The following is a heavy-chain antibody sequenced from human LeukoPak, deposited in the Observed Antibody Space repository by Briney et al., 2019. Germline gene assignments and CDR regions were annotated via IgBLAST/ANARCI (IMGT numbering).Heavy chain of an antibody. V-gene: IGHV1-3*01. J-gene: IGHJ4*02. CDR3: AWADHSEGFT. CDR1: GYTFTSYG. Sequence: ASVKVSCKASGYTFTSYGISWVRQAPGQRLEWMGWINAGNGNTKYSQKFQGRVTITRDTSASTAYMELSSLRSEDTAVYYCAWADHSEGFTWGQGTLVTVSS. CDR2: INAGNGNT. D-gene: IGHD1-14*01.